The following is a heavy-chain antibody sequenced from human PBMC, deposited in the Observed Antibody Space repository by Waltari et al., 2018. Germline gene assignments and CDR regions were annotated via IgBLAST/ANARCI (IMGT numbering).Heavy chain of an antibody. Sequence: APGKGLVWVALINGDGGSTSYADSVKGRFTITRDNAKNTLYLQMNSLRAEDTAVNYCTRTRYWSTTRCQVDWFDPWGQGTLVTVSS. J-gene: IGHJ5*02. CDR3: TRTRYWSTTRCQVDWFDP. V-gene: IGHV3-74*01. CDR2: INGDGGST. D-gene: IGHD2-2*01.